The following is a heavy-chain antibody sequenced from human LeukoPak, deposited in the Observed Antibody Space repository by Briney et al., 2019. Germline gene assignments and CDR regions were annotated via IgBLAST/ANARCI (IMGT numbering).Heavy chain of an antibody. V-gene: IGHV7-4-1*02. CDR3: ARDLGVEDYGDYTPYDAFDI. J-gene: IGHJ3*02. Sequence: ASVKVSCKASGYTFTSYAMNWVRQAPGQGLEWMGWINTNTGNPTYAQGFTGRFVFSLDTSVSTAYLQISSLKAEDTAVYYCARDLGVEDYGDYTPYDAFDIWGQGTMVTVSS. CDR2: INTNTGNP. CDR1: GYTFTSYA. D-gene: IGHD4-17*01.